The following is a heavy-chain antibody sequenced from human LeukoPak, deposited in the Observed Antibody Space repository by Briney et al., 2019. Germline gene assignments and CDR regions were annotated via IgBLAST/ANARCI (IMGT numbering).Heavy chain of an antibody. CDR2: VFHSGST. CDR1: GYSLSTGYY. D-gene: IGHD6-19*01. V-gene: IGHV4-38-2*01. CDR3: ARQPTTQWLVLAPYYFDY. J-gene: IGHJ4*02. Sequence: PFETPSPTPAVPGYSLSTGYYWGWVRQPPRKGVGWSGGVFHSGSTYYNPSLKSRVTISVDTSKNQFSLKLSSVTAADTAVYCCARQPTTQWLVLAPYYFDYWGQGALVTVSS.